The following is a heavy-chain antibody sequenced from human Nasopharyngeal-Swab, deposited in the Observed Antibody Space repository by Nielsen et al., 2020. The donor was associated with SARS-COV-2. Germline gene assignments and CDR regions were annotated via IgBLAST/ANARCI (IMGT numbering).Heavy chain of an antibody. J-gene: IGHJ6*02. CDR3: ARERELRGVYYYYYGMDV. V-gene: IGHV3-48*02. D-gene: IGHD1-26*01. CDR2: ISSSSSTI. Sequence: RQPPGKGLEWVSYISSSSSTIYYADSVKGRFTISRDNAKNSLYLQMNSLRDEDTAVYYCARERELRGVYYYYYGMDVWGQGTTVTVSS.